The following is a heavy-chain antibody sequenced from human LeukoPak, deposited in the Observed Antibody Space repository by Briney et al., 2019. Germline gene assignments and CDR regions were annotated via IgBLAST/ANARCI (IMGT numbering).Heavy chain of an antibody. CDR1: GFTFSSYA. V-gene: IGHV3-23*01. J-gene: IGHJ4*02. Sequence: GGSLRLSCVASGFTFSSYAMSWARQAPGKGLEWVSAISGSGGSTYYADSVKGRFTISRDNSKNTLYLQMNSLRAEDTAVYYCARDLGISTRGLVDYWGQGTLVTVSS. CDR2: ISGSGGST. D-gene: IGHD2-2*01. CDR3: ARDLGISTRGLVDY.